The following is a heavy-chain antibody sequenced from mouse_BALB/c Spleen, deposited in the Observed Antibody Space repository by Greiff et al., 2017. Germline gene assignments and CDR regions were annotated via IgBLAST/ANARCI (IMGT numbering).Heavy chain of an antibody. J-gene: IGHJ1*01. V-gene: IGHV1S29*02. D-gene: IGHD4-1*01. CDR1: GYTFTDYN. CDR2: IYPYNGGT. CDR3: ARRGKLGHWYFDV. Sequence: EVQLVESGPELVKPGASVKISCKASGYTFTDYNMHWVKQSHGKSLEWIGYIYPYNGGTGYNQKFKSKATLTVDNSSSTAYMELRSLTSEDSAVYYCARRGKLGHWYFDVWGAGTTVTVSS.